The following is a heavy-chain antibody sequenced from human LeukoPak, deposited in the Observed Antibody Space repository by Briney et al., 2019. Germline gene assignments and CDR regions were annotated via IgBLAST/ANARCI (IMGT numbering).Heavy chain of an antibody. CDR1: GFTFSSNA. CDR2: ISASGGTT. CDR3: AKEPREYCSSTSCPNWIDP. D-gene: IGHD2-2*01. V-gene: IGHV3-23*01. J-gene: IGHJ5*02. Sequence: GGSLRLSCAASGFTFSSNAMSWVRQAPGKGLEWVSAISASGGTTYYADSVKGRFTISRDNSKNTLYLQMSGLRAEDTAVYYCAKEPREYCSSTSCPNWIDPWGQGTLVTVSS.